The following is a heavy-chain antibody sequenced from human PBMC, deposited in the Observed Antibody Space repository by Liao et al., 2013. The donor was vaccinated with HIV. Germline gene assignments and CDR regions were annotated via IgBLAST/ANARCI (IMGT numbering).Heavy chain of an antibody. CDR3: ARDREIGTAANPLDY. J-gene: IGHJ4*02. D-gene: IGHD4/OR15-4a*01. Sequence: LSLKSRVTISVDTSKNQFSLKLSSVTAADTAVYYCARDREIGTAANPLDYWGQGTLVTVSS. V-gene: IGHV4-39*07.